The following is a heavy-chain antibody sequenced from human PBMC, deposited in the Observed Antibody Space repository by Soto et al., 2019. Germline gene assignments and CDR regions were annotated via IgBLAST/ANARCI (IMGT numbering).Heavy chain of an antibody. V-gene: IGHV3-11*01. D-gene: IGHD6-19*01. CDR3: AQMLSTGWYDPVFH. Sequence: QVQLVESGGGSVRTGGYLRLSCAGSGFTFSDYYMSWVRQAPGKGLEWISYISGSGTNIYYADSVKGPFTISRDNAKNSVYLQMDSMRAEDSARYFFAQMLSTGWYDPVFHWGQGTLVSVSS. CDR1: GFTFSDYY. J-gene: IGHJ4*02. CDR2: ISGSGTNI.